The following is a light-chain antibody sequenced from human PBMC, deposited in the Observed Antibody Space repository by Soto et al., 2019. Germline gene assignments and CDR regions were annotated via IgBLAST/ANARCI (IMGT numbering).Light chain of an antibody. Sequence: QSALTQPPSASGSAGQSVTISCTGTSSDVGAYNFVSWYQQHPYKAPKLIIYEVRKRPSGVPDRFSGSKSGNTASLTVSGLQAEDEAEYYCLSRRGDSKDVFGTGTKVTVL. J-gene: IGLJ1*01. CDR1: SSDVGAYNF. CDR2: EVR. V-gene: IGLV2-8*01. CDR3: LSRRGDSKDV.